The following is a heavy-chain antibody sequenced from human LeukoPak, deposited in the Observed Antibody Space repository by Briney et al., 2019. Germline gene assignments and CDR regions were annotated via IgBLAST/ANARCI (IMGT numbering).Heavy chain of an antibody. CDR2: IIPILGIA. D-gene: IGHD2-15*01. J-gene: IGHJ3*02. V-gene: IGHV1-69*04. CDR3: ARAKVDIVVVVAATDAFDI. Sequence: SVKVPCKASGGTFSSYAISWVRQAPGQGLEWMGRIIPILGIANYAQKFQGRVTITADKSTSTAYMELSSLRSEDTAVYYCARAKVDIVVVVAATDAFDIWGQGTMVTVSS. CDR1: GGTFSSYA.